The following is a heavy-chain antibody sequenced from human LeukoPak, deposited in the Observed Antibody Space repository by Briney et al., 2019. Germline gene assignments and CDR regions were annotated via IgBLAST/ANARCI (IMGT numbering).Heavy chain of an antibody. Sequence: PGGSLRLSCAASGFTFSTYGMHWVRQAPGKGLEWVAVIWYDGSNTYYADSVKGRFTISRDNSKNTLYLQMNSLRAEDTAVYYCTTDNYYDSSGYYHTLDYWGRGTLVTVCS. V-gene: IGHV3-33*01. J-gene: IGHJ4*01. CDR2: IWYDGSNT. D-gene: IGHD3-22*01. CDR1: GFTFSTYG. CDR3: TTDNYYDSSGYYHTLDY.